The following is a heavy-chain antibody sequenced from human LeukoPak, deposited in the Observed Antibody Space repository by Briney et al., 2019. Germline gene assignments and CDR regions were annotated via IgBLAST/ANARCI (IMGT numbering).Heavy chain of an antibody. Sequence: GGSQRLSCVASGFTFNSYWMSWVRQAPEKGLEWLANIRQDGSDKQYVDSVKGRFTISRDNAKNSLYLQMNSLSAEDTAVYYCARHSRGSPIDDWGQGTLVTVSS. CDR1: GFTFNSYW. J-gene: IGHJ4*02. CDR3: ARHSRGSPIDD. D-gene: IGHD2-15*01. V-gene: IGHV3-7*01. CDR2: IRQDGSDK.